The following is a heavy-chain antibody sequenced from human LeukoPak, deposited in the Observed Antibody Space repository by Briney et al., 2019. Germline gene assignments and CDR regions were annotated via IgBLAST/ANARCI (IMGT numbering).Heavy chain of an antibody. D-gene: IGHD6-6*01. Sequence: GGSLRLSCAASGFTFSSYGVHWVRQAPGKGLEWVTFILYDGGDKYHADSVKGRFTISRDNSKNILYLEMNSLRAEDTAVYYCARPIGSSSNDAFDIWGQGTMVTVSS. V-gene: IGHV3-30*02. J-gene: IGHJ3*02. CDR3: ARPIGSSSNDAFDI. CDR1: GFTFSSYG. CDR2: ILYDGGDK.